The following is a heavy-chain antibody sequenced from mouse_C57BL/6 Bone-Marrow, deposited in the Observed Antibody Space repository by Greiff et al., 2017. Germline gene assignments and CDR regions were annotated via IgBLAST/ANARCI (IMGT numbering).Heavy chain of an antibody. CDR1: GYTFTSYW. Sequence: QVQLQQPGAELVKPGASVKMSCKASGYTFTSYWITWVKQRPGQGLEWIGDLYPGSGSTNYNEKFKSKDTLTVDTSSSTAYMQLSSLTSEDSAVYYCNKFITTVVANYAMDYWGQGTSVTVSS. CDR2: LYPGSGST. J-gene: IGHJ4*01. CDR3: NKFITTVVANYAMDY. V-gene: IGHV1-55*01. D-gene: IGHD1-1*01.